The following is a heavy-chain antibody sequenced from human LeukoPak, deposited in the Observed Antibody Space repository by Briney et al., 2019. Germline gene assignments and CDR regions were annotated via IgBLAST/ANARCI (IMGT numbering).Heavy chain of an antibody. CDR1: GGSFSGYY. D-gene: IGHD6-13*01. CDR3: AGPGSIAAAGSPLWY. Sequence: SETLSLTCAVYGGSFSGYYWSWIRQPPGKGLEWIGEINHSGSTNYNPSLTSRVTISVDTSKNQFSLKLSSVTAADTAVYYCAGPGSIAAAGSPLWYWGQGTLVTVSS. J-gene: IGHJ4*02. V-gene: IGHV4-34*01. CDR2: INHSGST.